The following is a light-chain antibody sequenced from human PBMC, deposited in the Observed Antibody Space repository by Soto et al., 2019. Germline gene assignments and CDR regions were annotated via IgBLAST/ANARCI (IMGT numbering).Light chain of an antibody. J-gene: IGKJ1*01. CDR1: QSVTSNY. V-gene: IGKV3-20*01. Sequence: EIVLTQSPGTLPLSPGERATLSCRASQSVTSNYFAWYQQKPGQAPRLLLYGASSRATGIPDRFSGSGSGTDFTLTISRLEPEDFAMYYYQQYGSSPTFGQGTKVEIK. CDR3: QQYGSSPT. CDR2: GAS.